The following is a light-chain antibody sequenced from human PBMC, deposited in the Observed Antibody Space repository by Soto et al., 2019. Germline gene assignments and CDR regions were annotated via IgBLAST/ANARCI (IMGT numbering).Light chain of an antibody. CDR3: GTLDSSLIALL. V-gene: IGLV1-51*01. Sequence: QSVLTQPPSVSAAPGQKVTISCSGSSSNIGSNYVSWYQQLPGTAPKLLIYDNNKRPSGIPDRFSGSKSGTSATLGITGLQTGDEADYYCGTLDSSLIALLFGGGTKLIVL. CDR1: SSNIGSNY. J-gene: IGLJ2*01. CDR2: DNN.